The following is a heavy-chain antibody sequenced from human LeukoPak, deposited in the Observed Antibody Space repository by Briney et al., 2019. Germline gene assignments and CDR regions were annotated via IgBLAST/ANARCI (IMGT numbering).Heavy chain of an antibody. CDR2: ISSSGSTI. J-gene: IGHJ5*02. CDR3: ARLLDSSSRDNWFDP. D-gene: IGHD6-6*01. V-gene: IGHV3-48*03. Sequence: GGSLRLSCAASGFTFSGYEMNWVRQAPGKGLEWVSYISSSGSTIYYADSVKGRFTISRDNAKNSLYLQMNSLRAEDTAVYYCARLLDSSSRDNWFDPWGQGTLVTVSS. CDR1: GFTFSGYE.